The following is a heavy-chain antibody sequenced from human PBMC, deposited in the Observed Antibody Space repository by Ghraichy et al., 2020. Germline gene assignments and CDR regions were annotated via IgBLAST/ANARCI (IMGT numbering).Heavy chain of an antibody. Sequence: SETLSLTCTVSGGSISSYYWSWIRQPPGKGLEWIGYIYYSGSTNYNPSLKSRVTISVDTSKNQFSLKLSSVTTADTAVYYCARHEGGAAALPNYYYYGMDVWGQGTTVTVSS. J-gene: IGHJ6*02. CDR2: IYYSGST. V-gene: IGHV4-59*08. CDR3: ARHEGGAAALPNYYYYGMDV. CDR1: GGSISSYY. D-gene: IGHD6-13*01.